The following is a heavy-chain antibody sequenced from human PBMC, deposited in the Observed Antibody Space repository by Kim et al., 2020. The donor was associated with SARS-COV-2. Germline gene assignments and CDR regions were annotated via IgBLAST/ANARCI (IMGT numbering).Heavy chain of an antibody. CDR2: ISYDGSNK. Sequence: GGSLRLSCAASGFTFSSYAMHWVRQAPGKGLEWVAVISYDGSNKYYADSVKGRFTISRDNSKNTLYLQMNSLRAEDTAVYYCARDPWGVAPAALSHFDYWGQGTLVTVSS. V-gene: IGHV3-30*04. CDR3: ARDPWGVAPAALSHFDY. J-gene: IGHJ4*02. D-gene: IGHD2-2*01. CDR1: GFTFSSYA.